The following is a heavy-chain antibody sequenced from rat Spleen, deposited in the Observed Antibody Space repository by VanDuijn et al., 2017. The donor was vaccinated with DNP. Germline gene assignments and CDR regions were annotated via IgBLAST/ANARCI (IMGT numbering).Heavy chain of an antibody. D-gene: IGHD1-7*01. J-gene: IGHJ2*01. CDR2: ISYSGST. CDR1: GYSITSNY. CDR3: ARITMGMTVFDY. Sequence: EVQLQESGPGLVKPSQSLSLTCSVTGYSITSNYWAWIRKLPGNKMEWMGFISYSGSTSYTPSLKSRISITRDTSKNQFFLQLNSVTTEDTATYYCARITMGMTVFDYWGQGVMVTVSS. V-gene: IGHV3-1*01.